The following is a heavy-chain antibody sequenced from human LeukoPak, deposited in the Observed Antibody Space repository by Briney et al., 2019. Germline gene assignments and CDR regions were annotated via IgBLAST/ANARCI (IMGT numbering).Heavy chain of an antibody. CDR1: GASISSYY. CDR2: VYYSGGT. CDR3: ASGPMVRGVSNWYFDL. D-gene: IGHD3-10*01. V-gene: IGHV4-59*01. J-gene: IGHJ2*01. Sequence: SETLSLTCTVSGASISSYYWSWIRQPPGKGLEFIGYVYYSGGTNYNPSLKSRVTISADTSKNQFSLKLSSVTAADTAVYYCASGPMVRGVSNWYFDLWGRGTLVTVSS.